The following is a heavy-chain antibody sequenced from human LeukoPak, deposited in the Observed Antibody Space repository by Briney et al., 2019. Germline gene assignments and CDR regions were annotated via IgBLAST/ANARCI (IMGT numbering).Heavy chain of an antibody. CDR2: IYYSGST. D-gene: IGHD3-22*01. CDR1: GGSISSSSYY. J-gene: IGHJ4*02. V-gene: IGHV4-39*07. CDR3: AREITMIVVVSHGFDY. Sequence: SETLSLTCTVSGGSISSSSYYWGWIRQPPGKGLEWIGIIYYSGSTYYNPSLKSRVTISVDTSKNQFSLKLSSVTAADTAVYYCAREITMIVVVSHGFDYWGQGTLVTVSS.